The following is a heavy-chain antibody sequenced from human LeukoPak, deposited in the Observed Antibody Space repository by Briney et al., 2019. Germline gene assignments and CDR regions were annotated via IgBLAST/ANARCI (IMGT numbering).Heavy chain of an antibody. V-gene: IGHV1-24*01. CDR1: GYTLTELS. Sequence: GASVKVSCKVSGYTLTELSMHWVRQAPGKGLEWMGGFDPEDGETIYAQKFQGRVTMTEDTSTDTAYMELSSVRSEDTAVYYCATGSAVQGVIHYYYYMDVWGKGTTVTVSS. J-gene: IGHJ6*03. CDR2: FDPEDGET. CDR3: ATGSAVQGVIHYYYYMDV. D-gene: IGHD3-16*02.